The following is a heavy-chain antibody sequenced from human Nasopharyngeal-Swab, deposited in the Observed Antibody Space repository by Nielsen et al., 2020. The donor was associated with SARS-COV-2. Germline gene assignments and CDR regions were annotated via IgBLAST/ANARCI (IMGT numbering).Heavy chain of an antibody. CDR3: AREWYYYDSSGYSTYFDY. D-gene: IGHD3-22*01. CDR2: IWYDGSNK. V-gene: IGHV3-33*01. Sequence: GGSLRLSCAASGFTFSSYGMHWVRQAPGQGLEWVAVIWYDGSNKYYADSVKGRFTISRDNSKNTLYLQMNSLRAEDTAVYYCAREWYYYDSSGYSTYFDYWGQGTLVTVSS. CDR1: GFTFSSYG. J-gene: IGHJ4*02.